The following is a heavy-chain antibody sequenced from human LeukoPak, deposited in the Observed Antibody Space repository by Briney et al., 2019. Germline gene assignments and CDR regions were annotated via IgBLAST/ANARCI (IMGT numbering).Heavy chain of an antibody. D-gene: IGHD6-6*01. CDR3: ARGGAARLHFQN. CDR2: IYHSGST. Sequence: SETLSLTCTVSGGSISSGGYYWSWIRQPPGKGLEWIGYIYHSGSTNYNPSLQSRVTISVDTSKNQFSLNLNSVTAADTAVYYCARGGAARLHFQNWGQGTLVTVSS. CDR1: GGSISSGGYY. J-gene: IGHJ1*01. V-gene: IGHV4-61*08.